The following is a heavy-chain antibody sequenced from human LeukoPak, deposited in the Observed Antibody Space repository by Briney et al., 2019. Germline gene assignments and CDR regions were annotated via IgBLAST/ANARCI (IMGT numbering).Heavy chain of an antibody. V-gene: IGHV3-23*01. CDR3: AEGDRYGSARGNWFDP. Sequence: GGSLRLSCAASGFTFSSYAMSWVRQAPGKGLEWVSAISGSGGSTYYADSVKGRFTISRDNSKNTLYLQMNSLRAEDTAVYYCAEGDRYGSARGNWFDPWGQGTLVTVSS. CDR2: ISGSGGST. J-gene: IGHJ5*02. CDR1: GFTFSSYA. D-gene: IGHD3-10*01.